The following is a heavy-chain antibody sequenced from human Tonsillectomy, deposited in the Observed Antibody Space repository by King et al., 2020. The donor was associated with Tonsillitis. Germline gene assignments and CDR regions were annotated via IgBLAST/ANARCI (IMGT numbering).Heavy chain of an antibody. Sequence: VQLVESGGGLVQPGGSLRLSCAASGFTFSSFAVSWVRQAPGKGLEGVSGISGSGGQTYYADSVKGRFTISRDNSKNTLYLQMNSLRAEDTAVYYCAKAWGWSGYNAPFDYWGQGTLVTVSS. V-gene: IGHV3-23*04. CDR2: ISGSGGQT. D-gene: IGHD3-3*01. J-gene: IGHJ4*02. CDR1: GFTFSSFA. CDR3: AKAWGWSGYNAPFDY.